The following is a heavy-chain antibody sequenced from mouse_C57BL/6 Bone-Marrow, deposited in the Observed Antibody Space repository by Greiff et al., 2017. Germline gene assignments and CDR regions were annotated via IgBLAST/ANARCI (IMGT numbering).Heavy chain of an antibody. J-gene: IGHJ4*01. CDR3: TSYGSSYEAMDY. CDR1: GFNIKDDY. V-gene: IGHV14-4*01. CDR2: IDPATGDT. Sequence: VQLQQSGAELVRPGASVKLSCTASGFNIKDDYMHWVKQRPEQGLEWIGWIDPATGDTAYASKFQGKATITADTSSNTAYLQLSSLTSEDTAVYYCTSYGSSYEAMDYWGQGTSVTVSS. D-gene: IGHD1-1*01.